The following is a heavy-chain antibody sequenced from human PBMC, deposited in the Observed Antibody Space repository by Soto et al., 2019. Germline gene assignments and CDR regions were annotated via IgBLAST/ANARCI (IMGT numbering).Heavy chain of an antibody. CDR2: IYYSGST. CDR3: ASQYYYGSGSYYPNWFDP. V-gene: IGHV4-39*01. Sequence: ETLSLTCTVSGGSISSSSYYWGWIRQPPGKGLEWIGSIYYSGSTYYNPSLKSRVTISVDTSKNQFSLKLSSVTAADTAVYYCASQYYYGSGSYYPNWFDPWGQGTLVTVSS. CDR1: GGSISSSSYY. D-gene: IGHD3-10*01. J-gene: IGHJ5*02.